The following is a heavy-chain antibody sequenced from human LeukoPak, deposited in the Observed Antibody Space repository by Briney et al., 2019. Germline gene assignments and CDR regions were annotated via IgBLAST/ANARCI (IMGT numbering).Heavy chain of an antibody. CDR3: ARGHVVPAAIANYYYGMDV. CDR1: GYTFTSYD. Sequence: ASVKVSCKASGYTFTSYDINWVRQATGQGLEWMGWMNPNSGNTGYAQKFQGRVTMTRNTSISTAYMELSSLRPEDTAVYYCARGHVVPAAIANYYYGMDVWGQGTTVTVSS. V-gene: IGHV1-8*01. CDR2: MNPNSGNT. D-gene: IGHD2-2*01. J-gene: IGHJ6*02.